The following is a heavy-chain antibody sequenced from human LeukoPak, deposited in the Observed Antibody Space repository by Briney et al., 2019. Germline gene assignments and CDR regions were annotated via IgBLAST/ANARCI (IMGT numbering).Heavy chain of an antibody. J-gene: IGHJ4*02. V-gene: IGHV4-34*01. CDR1: GGSFSGYY. CDR3: ARGPHDFWSGYRSYYFDY. CDR2: INHSGST. D-gene: IGHD3-3*01. Sequence: SETLSLTCAVYGGSFSGYYWSWIRQPPGKGLEWIGEINHSGSTNYNPSLKSRVTISVDTSKNQFSLTLSSVTAADTAVYYCARGPHDFWSGYRSYYFDYWGQGTLVTVSS.